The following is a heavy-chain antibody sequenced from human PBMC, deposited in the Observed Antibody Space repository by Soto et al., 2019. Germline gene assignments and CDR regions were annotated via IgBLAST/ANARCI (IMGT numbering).Heavy chain of an antibody. CDR2: INHSGST. D-gene: IGHD3-22*01. CDR1: GGSFSGYY. V-gene: IGHV4-34*01. Sequence: PSETLSLTFAVYGGSFSGYYWSWIRQPPGKGLEWIGEINHSGSTNYNPSLKSRVTISVDTSKNQFSLKLSSVTAADTAVYYCASYITYYYDSSGSSFDYWGQGTLVTVSS. J-gene: IGHJ4*02. CDR3: ASYITYYYDSSGSSFDY.